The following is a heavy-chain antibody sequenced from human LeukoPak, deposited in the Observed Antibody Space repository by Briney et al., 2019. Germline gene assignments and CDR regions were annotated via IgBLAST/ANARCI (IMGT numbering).Heavy chain of an antibody. Sequence: SETLSLTCAVSGVSISPYYWAWIRQPPGKGLEWIGYIHTSGSNNQYPSLKSRVTISVDKSKNHFSLRLTSVTAADTAVYYCGRLSAAVHLGAFDLWGQGTMVTVSS. CDR3: GRLSAAVHLGAFDL. CDR1: GVSISPYY. V-gene: IGHV4-4*09. J-gene: IGHJ3*01. CDR2: IHTSGSN. D-gene: IGHD3-3*01.